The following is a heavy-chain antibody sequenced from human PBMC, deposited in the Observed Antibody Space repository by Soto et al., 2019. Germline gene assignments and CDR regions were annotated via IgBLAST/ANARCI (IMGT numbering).Heavy chain of an antibody. J-gene: IGHJ4*02. Sequence: GGSLRLSCAASGFTFSSYWMSWVRQAPGKGLEWVANIKQDGSEKYYVDSVKGRFTISRDNAKNSLYLQMNSLRAEDTAVYYCAREGYIRHIVVVVAATPFDYWGQGTLVTVSS. CDR1: GFTFSSYW. CDR2: IKQDGSEK. V-gene: IGHV3-7*01. D-gene: IGHD2-15*01. CDR3: AREGYIRHIVVVVAATPFDY.